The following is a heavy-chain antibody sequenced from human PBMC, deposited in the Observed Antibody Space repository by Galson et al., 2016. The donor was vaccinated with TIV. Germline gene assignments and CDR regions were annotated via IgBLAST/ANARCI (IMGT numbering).Heavy chain of an antibody. D-gene: IGHD2-21*01. CDR1: GFIFSSYG. Sequence: LRLSCAASGFIFSSYGFHWVRQTPGKGLEWVADIWYDGSKRDYADSVRGRFTTSRDDSKNTVYQQMKNMRTEDTALYFCSRCRFCGGNTCFAYFTFWGQGTLVTVAS. CDR3: SRCRFCGGNTCFAYFTF. CDR2: IWYDGSKR. J-gene: IGHJ1*01. V-gene: IGHV3-33*01.